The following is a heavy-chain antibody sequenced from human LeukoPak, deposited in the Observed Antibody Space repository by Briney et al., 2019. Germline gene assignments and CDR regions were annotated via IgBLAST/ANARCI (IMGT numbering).Heavy chain of an antibody. CDR1: GYSISSEYY. Sequence: SETLSLTCAVSGYSISSEYYWGWLRQPPGEGLGWIGSMHHSGNTYYTPSLKSRVTISTDTSKNQFSLKLSSVTAADTAIYYCARCNYHYSSSWYWFDPWGQGTLVTVSS. J-gene: IGHJ5*02. D-gene: IGHD6-13*01. CDR2: MHHSGNT. V-gene: IGHV4-38-2*01. CDR3: ARCNYHYSSSWYWFDP.